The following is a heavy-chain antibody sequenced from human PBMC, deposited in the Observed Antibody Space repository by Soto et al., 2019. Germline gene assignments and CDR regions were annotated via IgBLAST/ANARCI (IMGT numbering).Heavy chain of an antibody. CDR1: GGSISSYY. CDR3: ARHECSSTSCYVWWFDP. D-gene: IGHD2-2*01. Sequence: SETLSLTCTVSGGSISSYYWSWIRQPPGKGLEWIGYIYYSGSTNYNPSLKSRVTISVDTSKNQFSLKLSSVTAADTAVYYCARHECSSTSCYVWWFDPWGQGTLVTVS. CDR2: IYYSGST. V-gene: IGHV4-59*08. J-gene: IGHJ5*02.